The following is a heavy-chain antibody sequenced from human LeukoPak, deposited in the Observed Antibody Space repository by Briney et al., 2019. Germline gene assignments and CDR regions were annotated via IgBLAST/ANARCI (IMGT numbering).Heavy chain of an antibody. CDR2: ISSDASVH. CDR3: VKSIVAGTGIFDS. J-gene: IGHJ4*02. D-gene: IGHD1-26*01. Sequence: TGGSLRLSCAASGFSFPTYGKHWVRQAPGKGLEWVALISSDASVHYYLDSVKDRFTVSRDNSKNTLYLQMDSLRVDDTAVFYCVKSIVAGTGIFDSWGQGTLVTVSS. CDR1: GFSFPTYG. V-gene: IGHV3-30*18.